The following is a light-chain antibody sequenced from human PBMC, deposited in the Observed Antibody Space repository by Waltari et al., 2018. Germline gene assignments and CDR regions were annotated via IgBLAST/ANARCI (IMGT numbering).Light chain of an antibody. V-gene: IGKV2-30*02. J-gene: IGKJ2*01. CDR1: QSLVHSDGNTY. CDR3: MQGTHWPYT. CDR2: KVS. Sequence: DVVMTQSPLSLPVTLGQPASISCQSSQSLVHSDGNTYLQWFQQRPGQSPRRLIYKVSYRDSGVPDRFGGSGSGTDFTLKISRVEAEDVGVYYCMQGTHWPYTFGQGTKLDIK.